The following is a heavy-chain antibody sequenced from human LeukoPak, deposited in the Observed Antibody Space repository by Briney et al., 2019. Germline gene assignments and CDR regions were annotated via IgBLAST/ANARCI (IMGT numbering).Heavy chain of an antibody. CDR2: MYHSGTT. J-gene: IGHJ4*02. D-gene: IGHD5-18*01. V-gene: IGHV4-4*07. Sequence: PSETLSLTCTEPGGSMNTYYSTTLPQPAGKGLEWLGRMYHSGTTNYNSPLYNPSLSSRVTMSVDGAKNHFYLRLKSVTTADTAIYVWARERDIGYSYGFVLESWGQGSLVTVSS. CDR1: GGSMNTYY. CDR3: ARERDIGYSYGFVLES.